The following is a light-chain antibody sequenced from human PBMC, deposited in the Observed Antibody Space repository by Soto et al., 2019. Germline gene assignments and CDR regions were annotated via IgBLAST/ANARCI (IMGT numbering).Light chain of an antibody. Sequence: DIQMTQSPSTLSASVGDRVTITCRASQSISSWFAWYQQKPGKAPKFLIYDASSLESGVPSRFSGSGSGTEFTLTISSLQPDDFATYYCQQYNSYSFTFGPGTKVDIK. CDR1: QSISSW. CDR3: QQYNSYSFT. V-gene: IGKV1-5*01. CDR2: DAS. J-gene: IGKJ3*01.